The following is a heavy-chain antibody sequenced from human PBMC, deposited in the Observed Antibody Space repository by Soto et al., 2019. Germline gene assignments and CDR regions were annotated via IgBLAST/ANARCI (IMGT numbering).Heavy chain of an antibody. V-gene: IGHV3-23*01. CDR2: ISGSGGDT. J-gene: IGHJ4*02. Sequence: EVQLLESGGGLVQPGGYLRLSCAASGFTFSSYAMNWVRQAPVKVLEWVSTISGSGGDTYYAYSVKGRFSISRDNSKYTLSLQMDSLRAEDTAVYYCAKGGRSSSGLDFDSCGQGTLVTVSS. CDR1: GFTFSSYA. CDR3: AKGGRSSSGLDFDS. D-gene: IGHD6-6*01.